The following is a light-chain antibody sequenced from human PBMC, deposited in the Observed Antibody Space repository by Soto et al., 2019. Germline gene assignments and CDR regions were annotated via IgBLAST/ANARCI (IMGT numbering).Light chain of an antibody. J-gene: IGKJ1*01. CDR3: QQYNSPDVT. CDR2: DAS. V-gene: IGKV1-5*01. CDR1: QSISSW. Sequence: DIQITQSPCTLSASVGDRVTITCRASQSISSWLAWYQQKPGKAPKLLIYDASSLESGVPSRLSGSGSGTEFTLTISSLQPDDFATYYCQQYNSPDVTFGQGTKVDIK.